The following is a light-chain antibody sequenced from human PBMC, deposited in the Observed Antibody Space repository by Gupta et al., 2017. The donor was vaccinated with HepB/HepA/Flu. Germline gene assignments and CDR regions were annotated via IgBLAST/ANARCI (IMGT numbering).Light chain of an antibody. V-gene: IGLV3-1*01. CDR2: EDN. CDR3: QTGDSNTVV. CDR1: KLGNKY. Sequence: SSELTQPPSVSVSPGQTASITCSGEKLGNKYVCWYQQRPGQSPVVIIYEDNKRPVGIPERFSGSSSGNTVTLTISGTQAMDEDDYDCQTGDSNTVVFGGGTKLTVL. J-gene: IGLJ2*01.